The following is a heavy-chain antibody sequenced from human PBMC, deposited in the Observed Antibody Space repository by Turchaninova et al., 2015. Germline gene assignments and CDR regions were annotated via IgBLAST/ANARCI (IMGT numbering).Heavy chain of an antibody. V-gene: IGHV3-23*01. Sequence: EVQLLESGGGLVQPGGSLRLSCAASGFTFSSYALSWVRQAPGRGLGWVAVLTVCGGNTYYADSLQGRFTISRDNSKNTRYLQMNSLRVEDTAVYYCAKPWGGLLRQMEDWGQGTLVTVSS. CDR1: GFTFSSYA. CDR3: AKPWGGLLRQMED. J-gene: IGHJ4*02. D-gene: IGHD3-22*01. CDR2: LTVCGGNT.